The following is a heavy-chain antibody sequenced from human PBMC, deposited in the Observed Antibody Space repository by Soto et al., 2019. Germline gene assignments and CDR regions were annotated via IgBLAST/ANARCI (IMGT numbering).Heavy chain of an antibody. CDR2: MNPNSGNT. J-gene: IGHJ5*02. D-gene: IGHD6-13*01. CDR1: GYTFTSYD. CDR3: ARGEEGGYSSSWYAGAWFDP. V-gene: IGHV1-8*01. Sequence: ASVKVSCKASGYTFTSYDINWVRQATGQGLEWMGWMNPNSGNTGYAQKFQGRVTMTRNTSISTAYMELSSLRYEDTAVYYCARGEEGGYSSSWYAGAWFDPWGQGTLVTVSS.